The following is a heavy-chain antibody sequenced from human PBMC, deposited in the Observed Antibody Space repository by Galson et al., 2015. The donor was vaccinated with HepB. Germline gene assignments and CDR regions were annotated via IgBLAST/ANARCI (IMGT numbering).Heavy chain of an antibody. Sequence: SLRLSCAASGFTFSNYGMTWVRQAPGKGLEWVSAISSGSIKTYYADSVEGRFTISRDNSKNTMFLQMNSLRAEDTAVYYCAKRRMPNCSTPSCYHFDNWGQGTLSPSPQ. CDR2: ISSGSIKT. CDR1: GFTFSNYG. J-gene: IGHJ4*02. D-gene: IGHD2-2*01. CDR3: AKRRMPNCSTPSCYHFDN. V-gene: IGHV3-23*01.